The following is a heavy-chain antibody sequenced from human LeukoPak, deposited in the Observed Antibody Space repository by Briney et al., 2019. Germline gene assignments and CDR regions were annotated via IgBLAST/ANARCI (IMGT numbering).Heavy chain of an antibody. V-gene: IGHV1-18*01. J-gene: IGHJ6*03. CDR1: GYTFTSHG. D-gene: IGHD6-6*01. CDR3: ARGIAARPDPNYYYYYMDV. Sequence: GASVKVSCKASGYTFTSHGISWVRQAPGQGLEWMGWISAYNGNTNYAQKLQGRVTMTTDTSTSTAYMELRSLRSDDTAVYYCARGIAARPDPNYYYYYMDVWGKGTTVTVSS. CDR2: ISAYNGNT.